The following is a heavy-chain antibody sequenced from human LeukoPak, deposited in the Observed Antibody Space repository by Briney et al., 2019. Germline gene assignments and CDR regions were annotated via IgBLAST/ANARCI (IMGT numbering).Heavy chain of an antibody. J-gene: IGHJ5*02. D-gene: IGHD3-10*01. Sequence: ASVKVSCKASGYTFTSYYMHWVRQAPGQGLEWMGIINPSGGSTSYAQKFQGRVTMTRDTSTSTVYMELSSLRSEDTAVYYCARGVLLWFGEFNWFDPWGQGTLVTVSS. CDR3: ARGVLLWFGEFNWFDP. CDR1: GYTFTSYY. V-gene: IGHV1-46*01. CDR2: INPSGGST.